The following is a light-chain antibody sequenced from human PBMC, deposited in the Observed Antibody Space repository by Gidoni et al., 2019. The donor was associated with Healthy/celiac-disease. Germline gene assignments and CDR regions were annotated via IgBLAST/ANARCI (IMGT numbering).Light chain of an antibody. Sequence: EIVMTQSPATLSVSPWERATLSGRASQSVSSNLAWYQQKPGQAPRLLIYGASTRATGIPARFSGSGSGTEFTLTISSLQSEDFAVYYCQQYKNWPTWTFGQGTKVEIK. CDR1: QSVSSN. CDR3: QQYKNWPTWT. CDR2: GAS. J-gene: IGKJ1*01. V-gene: IGKV3-15*01.